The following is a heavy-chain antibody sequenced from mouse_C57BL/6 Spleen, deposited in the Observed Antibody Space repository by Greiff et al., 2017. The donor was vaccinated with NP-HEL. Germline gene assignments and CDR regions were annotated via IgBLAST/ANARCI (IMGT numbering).Heavy chain of an antibody. CDR3: ARESYYGSSYYFDY. V-gene: IGHV5-4*01. Sequence: EVHLVESGGGLVKPGGSLKLSCAASGFTFSSYAMSWVRQTPEKRLEWVATISDGGSYTYYPDNVKGRFTISRDNAKNNLYLQMSHLKSEDTAMYYCARESYYGSSYYFDYWGQGTTLTVSS. D-gene: IGHD1-1*01. J-gene: IGHJ2*01. CDR2: ISDGGSYT. CDR1: GFTFSSYA.